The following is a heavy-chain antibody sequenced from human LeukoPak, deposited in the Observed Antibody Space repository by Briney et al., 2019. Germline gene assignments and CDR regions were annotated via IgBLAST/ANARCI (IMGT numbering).Heavy chain of an antibody. CDR2: TSYSEGT. J-gene: IGHJ4*02. CDR1: GGSVSRGGYY. V-gene: IGHV4-31*03. D-gene: IGHD1-26*01. CDR3: ATADWESFYFDS. Sequence: SETLSLTCTVSGGSVSRGGYYWNWIRQHPGKGLEWIGFTSYSEGTYYNPSLMSRITISVDISQNQFSLKMRDVTAADTAVYFCATADWESFYFDSWGQGALVAVSS.